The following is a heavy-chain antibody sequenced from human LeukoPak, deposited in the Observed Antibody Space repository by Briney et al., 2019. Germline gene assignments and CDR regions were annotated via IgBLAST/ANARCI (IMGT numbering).Heavy chain of an antibody. Sequence: GGSLRLSCAASGFTFANYVITWVRQAPGKGLEWVSDIVGSGGNTFYANSLKGRFTISRDNSKNTLYLQMSSLRAEDSALYYCAKGSGYYGSNAEYYFDYWGQGTLVTVSS. CDR3: AKGSGYYGSNAEYYFDY. V-gene: IGHV3-23*01. D-gene: IGHD4-23*01. J-gene: IGHJ4*02. CDR1: GFTFANYV. CDR2: IVGSGGNT.